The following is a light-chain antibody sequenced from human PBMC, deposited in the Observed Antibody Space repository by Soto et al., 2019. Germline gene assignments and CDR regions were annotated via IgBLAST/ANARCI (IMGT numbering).Light chain of an antibody. J-gene: IGLJ1*01. CDR3: ISYKTDDTFV. V-gene: IGLV2-14*01. CDR2: EAT. Sequence: QSVLTQPASVSGSPGQSITISCAGTRSDIGASNSVSWYQHLPGRPPTLIIYEATNRPSGVSERFSGSKTGDTAFLTISGLQADDEAESFCISYKTDDTFVFGSGTKLTVL. CDR1: RSDIGASNS.